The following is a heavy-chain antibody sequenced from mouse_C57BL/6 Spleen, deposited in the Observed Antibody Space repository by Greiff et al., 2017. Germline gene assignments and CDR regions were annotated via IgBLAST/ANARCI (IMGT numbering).Heavy chain of an antibody. V-gene: IGHV14-1*01. CDR2: IDPEDGDT. Sequence: VQLQQSGAELVRPGASVKLSCTASGFNIKDYYLHWVKQRPEQGLGWIGRIDPEDGDTEYAPKFQGKATMTADTSSNTAYLQLSSLTSEDTAVYYCTLTTVGHFDYWGQGTTLTVSS. D-gene: IGHD1-1*01. CDR3: TLTTVGHFDY. J-gene: IGHJ2*01. CDR1: GFNIKDYY.